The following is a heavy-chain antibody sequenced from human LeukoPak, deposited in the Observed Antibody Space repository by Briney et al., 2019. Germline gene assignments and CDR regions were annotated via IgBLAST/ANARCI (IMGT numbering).Heavy chain of an antibody. CDR2: ISGDGGST. Sequence: PGGSLRLSCALSGFTFDDYAMHWVRQAPGEGLEWVSLISGDGGSTYYADSVKGRFTISRDNSKNSLYLQMNSLRTEDTALYYCARIPIQLWTPFDYWGQGTLVTVSS. V-gene: IGHV3-43*02. J-gene: IGHJ4*02. CDR3: ARIPIQLWTPFDY. D-gene: IGHD5-18*01. CDR1: GFTFDDYA.